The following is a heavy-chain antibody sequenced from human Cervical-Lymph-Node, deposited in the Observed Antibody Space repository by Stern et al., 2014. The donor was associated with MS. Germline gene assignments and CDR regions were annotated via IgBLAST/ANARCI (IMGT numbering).Heavy chain of an antibody. CDR1: GFTFSSYA. J-gene: IGHJ3*02. V-gene: IGHV3-23*04. D-gene: IGHD3-22*01. CDR3: AKDLNDSSGYYYTLDDAFDI. Sequence: EVQLVESGGGLVQPGGSLRLSCAASGFTFSSYAMSWVRQAPGQGLEWVSAISSSGGSPYYADSVQGPFSISRDNSKNTLYMQMNSLRAEDTAVYYCAKDLNDSSGYYYTLDDAFDIWGQGTMVTVSS. CDR2: ISSSGGSP.